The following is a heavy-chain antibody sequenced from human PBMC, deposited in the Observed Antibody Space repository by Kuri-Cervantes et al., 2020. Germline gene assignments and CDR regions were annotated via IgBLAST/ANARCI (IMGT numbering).Heavy chain of an antibody. D-gene: IGHD6-13*01. CDR3: ATTPTRIAAAGTSEYYYYYYGMDV. Sequence: ASVKVSCKASGYTFTGYYMHWVRQAPGQGLEWMGGFDPEDGETIYAQKFQGRVTMTEDTSTDTAYMELSSLRSEDTAVYYCATTPTRIAAAGTSEYYYYYYGMDVWGQGTTVTVSS. CDR1: GYTFTGYY. V-gene: IGHV1-24*01. CDR2: FDPEDGET. J-gene: IGHJ6*02.